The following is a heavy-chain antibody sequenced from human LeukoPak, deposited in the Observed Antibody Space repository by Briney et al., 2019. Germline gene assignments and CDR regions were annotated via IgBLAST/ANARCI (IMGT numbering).Heavy chain of an antibody. CDR2: ISGSGGST. CDR1: GFTFSSYA. CDR3: AKDYCGGDCYPEYYFDY. D-gene: IGHD2-21*02. V-gene: IGHV3-23*01. J-gene: IGHJ4*02. Sequence: GGSLRLSCAASGFTFSSYAMSWVRQAPGKGLEWVSAISGSGGSTYYADSMKGRFTISRDNSKNTLYLQMNSLRAEDTAVYYCAKDYCGGDCYPEYYFDYWGQGTLVTVSS.